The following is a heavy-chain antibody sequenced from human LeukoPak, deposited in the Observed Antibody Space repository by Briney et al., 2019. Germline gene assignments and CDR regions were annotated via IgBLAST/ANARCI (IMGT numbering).Heavy chain of an antibody. CDR2: INHSGST. J-gene: IGHJ4*02. CDR1: GGSFSGYY. V-gene: IGHV4-34*01. D-gene: IGHD3-16*01. Sequence: SETLSLTCAVYGGSFSGYYWSWIRQPPGKGLEWIGEINHSGSTIYNPSPKSRITISVDTSKNQFSLKLRSVTAADTAVYYCARVLPGDYVWYFDYWGQGTLVTVSS. CDR3: ARVLPGDYVWYFDY.